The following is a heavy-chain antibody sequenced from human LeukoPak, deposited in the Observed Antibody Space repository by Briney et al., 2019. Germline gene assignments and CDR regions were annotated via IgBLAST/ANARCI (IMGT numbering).Heavy chain of an antibody. Sequence: PGGSLRLSCAASGFTVSSNQMSWVRQGPGKGLEWVSLINSGGNTNSADSVKGRFTISRDNSKNTLYLQMNSLRAEDTAVYYCARDAKNVRYNNAWRGYWFFDLWGRGTQVTVSS. D-gene: IGHD1-14*01. V-gene: IGHV3-66*01. J-gene: IGHJ2*01. CDR1: GFTVSSNQ. CDR2: INSGGNT. CDR3: ARDAKNVRYNNAWRGYWFFDL.